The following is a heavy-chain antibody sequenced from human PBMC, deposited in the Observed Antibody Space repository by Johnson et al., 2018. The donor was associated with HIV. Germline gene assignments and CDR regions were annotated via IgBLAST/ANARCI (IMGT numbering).Heavy chain of an antibody. D-gene: IGHD3-22*01. V-gene: IGHV3-30*02. CDR3: AKEPVVVIHAGGAFDI. CDR2: LRYDGSNK. Sequence: QVQLVESGGGVVQPGGSLRLSCAVSGFTFRSYGMHWVRQAPGKGLAWVAFLRYDGSNKYYEDSVKGRFPISRDNSKNTLFLQMNSLRAEDTAVSYCAKEPVVVIHAGGAFDIWGQGTMVTVSS. J-gene: IGHJ3*02. CDR1: GFTFRSYG.